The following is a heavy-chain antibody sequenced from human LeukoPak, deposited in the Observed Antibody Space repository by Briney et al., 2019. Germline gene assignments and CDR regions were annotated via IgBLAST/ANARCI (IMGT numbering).Heavy chain of an antibody. D-gene: IGHD5-12*01. CDR2: IIPILGTA. CDR1: GGTFSSYA. Sequence: SVKVSCKASGGTFSSYAISWVRQAPGQGLEWMGGIIPILGTANYAQKFQGRVTITADESTGTAYMELSSLRSEDTAVYYCARETQRLRFYYYMDVWGKGTTVTVSS. J-gene: IGHJ6*03. V-gene: IGHV1-69*13. CDR3: ARETQRLRFYYYMDV.